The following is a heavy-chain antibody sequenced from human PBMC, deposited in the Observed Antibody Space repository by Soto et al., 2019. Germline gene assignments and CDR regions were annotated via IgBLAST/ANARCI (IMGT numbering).Heavy chain of an antibody. CDR3: ARWGHCYNTVCRHYGMDV. D-gene: IGHD2-21*01. Sequence: ASVKVSCKASGYTFTSYGVSWVRQAPGQGLEWMVWIRADNGDTNYAQRFQGRVTMTTDTSTSTAYMELRSLRSDDTAVYYCARWGHCYNTVCRHYGMDVWGQGTTVTVSS. CDR2: IRADNGDT. J-gene: IGHJ6*02. V-gene: IGHV1-18*04. CDR1: GYTFTSYG.